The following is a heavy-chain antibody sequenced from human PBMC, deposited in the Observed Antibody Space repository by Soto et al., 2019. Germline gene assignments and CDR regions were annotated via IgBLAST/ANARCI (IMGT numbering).Heavy chain of an antibody. Sequence: EVQLVESGGGLVKPGGSLRLSCADSGFTFGSHSMFWVRQAPGKGLEWVASISSDSTYIFYADSVKGRFANSRDNAKNSLYLQMDSLRAEDTAVYYCARGGPVVVGAAIRPLDYWGQGTLVTVSS. CDR2: ISSDSTYI. D-gene: IGHD2-15*01. V-gene: IGHV3-21*01. J-gene: IGHJ4*02. CDR1: GFTFGSHS. CDR3: ARGGPVVVGAAIRPLDY.